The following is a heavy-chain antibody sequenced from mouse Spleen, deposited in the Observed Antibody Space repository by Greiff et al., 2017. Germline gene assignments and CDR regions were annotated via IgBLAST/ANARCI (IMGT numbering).Heavy chain of an antibody. D-gene: IGHD2-3*01. J-gene: IGHJ3*01. CDR3: ARERGYDGYYVDWFAY. V-gene: IGHV1-53*01. CDR1: GYTFTSYW. Sequence: QVQLQQPGAELVKPGASVKLSCKASGYTFTSYWMHWVKQRPGQGLEWIGNINPSNGGTNYNEKFKSKATLTVDKSSSTAYMQLSSLTSEDSAVYYCARERGYDGYYVDWFAYWGQGTLVTVSA. CDR2: INPSNGGT.